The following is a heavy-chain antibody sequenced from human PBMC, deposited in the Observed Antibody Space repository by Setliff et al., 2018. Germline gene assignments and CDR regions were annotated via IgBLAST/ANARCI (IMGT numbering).Heavy chain of an antibody. D-gene: IGHD2-8*01. CDR1: GYTFSDYG. Sequence: ASVKVSCKASGYTFSDYGISWVRQAPGQGLEWMGWISPHTGNTFYAPQFQGRVIMTTDTSTNTAYMDLRSLRYDDTAVYYCARLVRFCTRTACQRVAGAESWGQGTLVTVSS. CDR2: ISPHTGNT. CDR3: ARLVRFCTRTACQRVAGAES. J-gene: IGHJ5*01. V-gene: IGHV1-18*01.